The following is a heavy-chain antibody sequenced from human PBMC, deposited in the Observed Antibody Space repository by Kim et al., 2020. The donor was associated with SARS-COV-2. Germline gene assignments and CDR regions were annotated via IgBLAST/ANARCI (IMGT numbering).Heavy chain of an antibody. CDR2: VYSSGRT. Sequence: SETLSLTCIVSGGSMENYYWSWIRQSPGTGLEWIGHVYSSGRTKYNPALRSRVTISVDVSKKKFSLKLTSVTAADTAMYYCARNGGVLGFTVGYIYFELWGPGTLVTVSS. J-gene: IGHJ2*01. D-gene: IGHD5-12*01. CDR3: ARNGGVLGFTVGYIYFEL. CDR1: GGSMENYY. V-gene: IGHV4-59*13.